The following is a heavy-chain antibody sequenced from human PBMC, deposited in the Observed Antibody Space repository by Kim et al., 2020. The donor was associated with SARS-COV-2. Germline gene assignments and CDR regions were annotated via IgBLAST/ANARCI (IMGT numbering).Heavy chain of an antibody. J-gene: IGHJ4*02. V-gene: IGHV3-23*01. CDR2: TSGAVVNT. CDR1: GFTYDNYA. D-gene: IGHD6-19*01. Sequence: GGSLRLSCAASGFTYDNYAMSWVRQAPGKGLEWVSSTSGAVVNTYYAESVKGRFILSRDNSKNTIYLQMNSLRAEDTAVYYCAKDGGGWYRSGWYFFDNWGQGSLVAVSS. CDR3: AKDGGGWYRSGWYFFDN.